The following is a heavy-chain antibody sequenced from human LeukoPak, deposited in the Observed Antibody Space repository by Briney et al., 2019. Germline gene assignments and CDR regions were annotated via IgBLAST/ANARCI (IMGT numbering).Heavy chain of an antibody. Sequence: SETLSLTCTVSGGSISSYYWSWIRQPPGKGLEWIGYTYYSGSTNYNPSLKSRVTISVDTSKNQFSLKLSYVTAADTAVYYCARYPRGGDYYFDYWGQGTLVTVSS. D-gene: IGHD4-17*01. CDR2: TYYSGST. J-gene: IGHJ4*02. V-gene: IGHV4-59*01. CDR3: ARYPRGGDYYFDY. CDR1: GGSISSYY.